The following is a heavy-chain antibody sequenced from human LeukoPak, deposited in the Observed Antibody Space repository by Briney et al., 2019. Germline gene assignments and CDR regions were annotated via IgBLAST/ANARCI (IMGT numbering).Heavy chain of an antibody. Sequence: PSETLSLTRTVSGGSISSYYWSWIRQPAGKGLEWIGRIYTSGSTNYNPSLKSRVTMSVDTSKNQFSLKLSSVTAADTAVYYCAREGDGYAPYYYYYMDVWGKGTTVTVSS. V-gene: IGHV4-4*07. CDR1: GGSISSYY. D-gene: IGHD5-24*01. CDR2: IYTSGST. J-gene: IGHJ6*03. CDR3: AREGDGYAPYYYYYMDV.